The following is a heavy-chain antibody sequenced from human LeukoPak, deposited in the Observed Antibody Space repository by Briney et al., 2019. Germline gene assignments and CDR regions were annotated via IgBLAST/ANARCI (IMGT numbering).Heavy chain of an antibody. D-gene: IGHD6-19*01. V-gene: IGHV3-53*01. CDR1: GFTVSSDY. Sequence: PGGSLRLSCAASGFTVSSDYMNWVRQAPGKGLEWVSVIYSGGSTYYADPVKGRFTISRDNSKNTLYLQMNSLRAEDTAVYYCAREDSSGQYYFDYWGQGTLVTVSS. CDR2: IYSGGST. CDR3: AREDSSGQYYFDY. J-gene: IGHJ4*02.